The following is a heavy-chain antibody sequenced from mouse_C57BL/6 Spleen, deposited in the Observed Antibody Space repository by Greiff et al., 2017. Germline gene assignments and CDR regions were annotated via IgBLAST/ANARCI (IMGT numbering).Heavy chain of an antibody. CDR1: GFTFSDYY. V-gene: IGHV5-16*01. CDR2: INYDGSST. J-gene: IGHJ4*01. D-gene: IGHD1-1*01. CDR3: ARGGYYGSRAMDY. Sequence: EVKLMESEGGLVQPGSSMKLSCTASGFTFSDYYMAWVRQVPEKGLEWVANINYDGSSTYYLDSLKSRFIISRDNAKNILYLQMSSLKSEDTATYYCARGGYYGSRAMDYWGQGTSVTVSS.